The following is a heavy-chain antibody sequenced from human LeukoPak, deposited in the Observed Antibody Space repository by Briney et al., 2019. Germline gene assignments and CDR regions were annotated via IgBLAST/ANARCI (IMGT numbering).Heavy chain of an antibody. J-gene: IGHJ6*04. Sequence: GGSLRLSCAVSGFTFSTYTMNWVRQAPGKGLEWVSSISSSSNYIYYADSVRGRFTISRDNAKNSLYLQMNSLRAEDTAVYYCAELGITMIGGVWGKGTTVTISS. D-gene: IGHD3-10*02. V-gene: IGHV3-21*01. CDR3: AELGITMIGGV. CDR2: ISSSSNYI. CDR1: GFTFSTYT.